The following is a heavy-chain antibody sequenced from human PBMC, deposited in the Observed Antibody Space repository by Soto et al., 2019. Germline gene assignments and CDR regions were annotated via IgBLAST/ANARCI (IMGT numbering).Heavy chain of an antibody. CDR3: ARGGHVVVVPAALDY. D-gene: IGHD2-21*02. CDR1: GDTFTDYY. Sequence: QVQLMQSGAEVKKPGASVKVSCKASGDTFTDYYIHWVRQAPGQGLAWMGTVNPSGGHTTYAQHFLGRVTMPRDTSTRTLYRELTSLTSDDTAIYYCARGGHVVVVPAALDYWGQGTLVTVSS. V-gene: IGHV1-46*01. CDR2: VNPSGGHT. J-gene: IGHJ4*02.